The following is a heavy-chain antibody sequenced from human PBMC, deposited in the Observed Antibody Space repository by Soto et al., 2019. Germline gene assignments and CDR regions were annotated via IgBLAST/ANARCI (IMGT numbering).Heavy chain of an antibody. D-gene: IGHD6-19*01. CDR3: AKDIEVAGTGGSYYGMDV. CDR2: ISWDGGST. Sequence: PGGSLRLSCAASGFTFDDYAMHWVRQAPGKGLEWVSLISWDGGSTYYADSVKGRFTISRDNSKNSLYLQMNSLRAEDTASYYCAKDIEVAGTGGSYYGMDVWGQGTTVTVSS. J-gene: IGHJ6*02. CDR1: GFTFDDYA. V-gene: IGHV3-43D*04.